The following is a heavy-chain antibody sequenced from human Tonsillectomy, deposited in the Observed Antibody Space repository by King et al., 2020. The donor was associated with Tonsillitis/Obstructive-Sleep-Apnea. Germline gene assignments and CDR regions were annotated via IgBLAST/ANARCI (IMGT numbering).Heavy chain of an antibody. Sequence: VQLQQWGAGLLKPSETLSLTCAVYGGSFSGYYWSWIRQHPGKGLEWIGEIDHSGSTNYNPSLKSRVTISEDASKSQFSLRLSSVTAADTAVYYCTRGLTMIPYYWGQGTLVTVSS. J-gene: IGHJ4*02. CDR3: TRGLTMIPYY. CDR2: IDHSGST. V-gene: IGHV4-34*01. D-gene: IGHD3-22*01. CDR1: GGSFSGYY.